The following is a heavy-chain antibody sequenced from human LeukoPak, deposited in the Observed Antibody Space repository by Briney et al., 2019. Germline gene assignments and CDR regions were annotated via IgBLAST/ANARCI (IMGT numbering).Heavy chain of an antibody. V-gene: IGHV1-46*01. CDR2: INPSGGST. Sequence: ASVKVSCKASGYTFTSYYMHWVRQAPGQGLEWMGIINPSGGSTSYAQKFQGRVTMTRDTSTSTVYMELSSLRSDDTAVYYCAGYEVYYYDSSPLYYFDYWGQGTLVTVSS. CDR1: GYTFTSYY. D-gene: IGHD3-22*01. CDR3: AGYEVYYYDSSPLYYFDY. J-gene: IGHJ4*02.